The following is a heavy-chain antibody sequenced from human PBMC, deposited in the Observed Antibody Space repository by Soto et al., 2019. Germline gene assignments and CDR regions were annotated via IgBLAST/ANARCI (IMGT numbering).Heavy chain of an antibody. CDR2: IIPIFGTA. J-gene: IGHJ4*02. CDR1: GGTFSSYA. D-gene: IGHD3-3*01. Sequence: GASVEVSCKASGGTFSSYAISWVRQAPGQGLEWMGGIIPIFGTANYAQKFQGRVTITADESTSTAYMELSSLRSEDTAVYYCAEGAYYDFWSGYSKTYYFAYWGQGTLVTVS. V-gene: IGHV1-69*13. CDR3: AEGAYYDFWSGYSKTYYFAY.